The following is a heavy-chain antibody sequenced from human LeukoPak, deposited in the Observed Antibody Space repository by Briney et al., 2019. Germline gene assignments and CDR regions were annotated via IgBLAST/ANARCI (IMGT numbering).Heavy chain of an antibody. CDR3: ARDLPLERSYFNFDY. J-gene: IGHJ4*02. Sequence: GASVKVSCKASGYTFTGYYMHWVRQAPGQGLEWMGWINPNSGGTNYAQKFQGRVTMTRDTSISTAYMELSRLRSDDTAVYYCARDLPLERSYFNFDYWGQGTLVTVSS. D-gene: IGHD1-26*01. CDR2: INPNSGGT. CDR1: GYTFTGYY. V-gene: IGHV1-2*02.